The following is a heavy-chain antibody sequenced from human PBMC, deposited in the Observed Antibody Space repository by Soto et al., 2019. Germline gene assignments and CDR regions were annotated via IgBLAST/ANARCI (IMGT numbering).Heavy chain of an antibody. D-gene: IGHD3-22*01. J-gene: IGHJ5*02. CDR3: ARSPHYYDSSGPDWFDP. CDR2: INPSGGST. V-gene: IGHV1-46*01. CDR1: GYTFTSYY. Sequence: ASVKVSCKASGYTFTSYYMHWVRQAPGQGLEWMGIINPSGGSTSYAQKFQGRVTMTRDTSTSTVYMELSSLRSEDTAVYYCARSPHYYDSSGPDWFDPWGQGTLVTVSS.